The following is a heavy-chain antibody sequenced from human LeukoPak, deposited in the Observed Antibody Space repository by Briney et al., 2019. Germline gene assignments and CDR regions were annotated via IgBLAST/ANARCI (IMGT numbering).Heavy chain of an antibody. Sequence: GGSLKLSCAAPGFTFSSYSMNWVRQAPGKGLEWVSSISSSSSYIYYADSVKGRFTISRDNAKNSLYLQMNSLRAEDTAVYYCARVQPVASDAFDIWGQGTMVTVSS. D-gene: IGHD2-21*01. V-gene: IGHV3-21*01. CDR3: ARVQPVASDAFDI. CDR2: ISSSSSYI. J-gene: IGHJ3*02. CDR1: GFTFSSYS.